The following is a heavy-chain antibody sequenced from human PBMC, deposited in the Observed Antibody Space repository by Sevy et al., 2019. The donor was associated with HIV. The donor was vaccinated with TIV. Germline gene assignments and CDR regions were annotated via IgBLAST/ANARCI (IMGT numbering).Heavy chain of an antibody. CDR1: GGSISSYY. D-gene: IGHD2-21*01. CDR3: ARDISYCGGDCYPEQNWFDP. Sequence: SETLSLTCTVSGGSISSYYWSWIRQPPGKGLEWIGYIYYSGSTNYNPSLKSRVTISVDTSKNQFSLKLSSVTAADTAVYYCARDISYCGGDCYPEQNWFDPWGQGTLVTVSS. CDR2: IYYSGST. V-gene: IGHV4-59*01. J-gene: IGHJ5*02.